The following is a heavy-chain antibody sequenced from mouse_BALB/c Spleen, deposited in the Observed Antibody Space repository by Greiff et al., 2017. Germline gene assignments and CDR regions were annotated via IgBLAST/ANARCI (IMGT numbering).Heavy chain of an antibody. CDR3: ARDISITTALGD. Sequence: EVQLVESGGGLVKPGGSLKLSCAASGFTFSDYYMYWVRQTPEKRLEWVATISDGGSYTYYPDSVKGRFTISRDNAKNNLYLQMSSLKSEDTAMYYCARDISITTALGDWGQGTTLTVSS. CDR2: ISDGGSYT. D-gene: IGHD1-2*01. J-gene: IGHJ2*01. CDR1: GFTFSDYY. V-gene: IGHV5-4*02.